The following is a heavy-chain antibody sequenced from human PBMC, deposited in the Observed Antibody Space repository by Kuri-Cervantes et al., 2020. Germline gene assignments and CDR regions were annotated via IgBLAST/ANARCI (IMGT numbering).Heavy chain of an antibody. D-gene: IGHD2-21*01. CDR2: ISGSGGST. CDR1: GFTFSSYS. V-gene: IGHV3-23*01. J-gene: IGHJ4*02. CDR3: AKSVVVIAIRPRFDY. Sequence: GGSLRLSCAASGFTFSSYSMNWVRQAPGKGLEWVSAISGSGGSTYYADSVKGRFTISRDNSKNTLYLQMNSLRAEDTAVYYCAKSVVVIAIRPRFDYWGQGTLVTVSS.